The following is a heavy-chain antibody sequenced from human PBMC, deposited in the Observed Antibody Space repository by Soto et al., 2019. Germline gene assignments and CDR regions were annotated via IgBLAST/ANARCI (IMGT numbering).Heavy chain of an antibody. V-gene: IGHV3-23*01. Sequence: PGGSLRLSYAASGFTFSTYAMSWVRQAPGKGLEWVSAISGSGGSTYYADSVKGRFTISRDNSKNTLYLQMNSLRAEDTAVYYCAADVGGYIYGLARHWGPGTLVTVSS. CDR1: GFTFSTYA. CDR3: AADVGGYIYGLARH. D-gene: IGHD4-17*01. J-gene: IGHJ4*02. CDR2: ISGSGGST.